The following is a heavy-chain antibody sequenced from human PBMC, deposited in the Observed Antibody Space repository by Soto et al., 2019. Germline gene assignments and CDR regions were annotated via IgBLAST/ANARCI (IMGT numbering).Heavy chain of an antibody. CDR2: IDPSDSYT. D-gene: IGHD3-22*01. CDR3: AGLYYYDSSGSLHDAFDI. J-gene: IGHJ3*02. CDR1: GYSFTSFW. V-gene: IGHV5-10-1*01. Sequence: PGESLKISCKGSGYSFTSFWISWVRQMPGKGLEWMGRIDPSDSYTNYSPSFQGHVTISADESISTAYLQWSSLKASDTAMYYCAGLYYYDSSGSLHDAFDIWGQGTMVTVSS.